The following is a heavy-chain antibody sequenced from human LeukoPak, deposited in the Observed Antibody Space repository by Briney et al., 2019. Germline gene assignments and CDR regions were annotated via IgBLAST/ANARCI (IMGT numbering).Heavy chain of an antibody. CDR1: GFTFSDYW. D-gene: IGHD2-8*01. J-gene: IGHJ5*02. CDR3: ARGLGVSPYNWFDP. V-gene: IGHV3-7*01. Sequence: QAGGSLRLSCAASGFTFSDYWMSWVRQAPGKGLEWVANIKQDGSEKYYVDSVEGRFTISRDNAKNTLYLQMNSLRAEDTAVYYCARGLGVSPYNWFDPWGQGTLVTVSS. CDR2: IKQDGSEK.